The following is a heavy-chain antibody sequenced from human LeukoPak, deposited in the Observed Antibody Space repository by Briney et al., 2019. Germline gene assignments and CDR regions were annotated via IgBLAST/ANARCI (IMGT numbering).Heavy chain of an antibody. D-gene: IGHD4-17*01. Sequence: PSETLSLTCTVSGGSISSYYWSWIRQPPGKGLEWIGYIYYSGSTNYNPSLKSRVTISVDTSKNQFSLKLSSVTAADTAVYYCARQVATVTTSWFDPWSQGTLVTVSS. CDR1: GGSISSYY. CDR2: IYYSGST. J-gene: IGHJ5*02. CDR3: ARQVATVTTSWFDP. V-gene: IGHV4-59*08.